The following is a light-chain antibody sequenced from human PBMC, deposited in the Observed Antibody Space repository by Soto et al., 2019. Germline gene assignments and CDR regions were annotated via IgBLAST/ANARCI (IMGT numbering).Light chain of an antibody. Sequence: QSALTQPASVSGSPGQSITISCTGSSSDVGAYNYVSWYQQHPGKAPRLMIYEVTNLPSGVSNRFSGSKSGNTASLTISGLRAEDEADYYCSSYTSGSTLVVFGGGTKLTVL. CDR2: EVT. J-gene: IGLJ2*01. V-gene: IGLV2-14*01. CDR1: SSDVGAYNY. CDR3: SSYTSGSTLVV.